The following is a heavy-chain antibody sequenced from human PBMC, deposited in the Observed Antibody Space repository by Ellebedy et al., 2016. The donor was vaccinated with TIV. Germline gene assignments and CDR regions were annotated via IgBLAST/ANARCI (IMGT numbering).Heavy chain of an antibody. Sequence: GESLKISCAAYGFPFSSYGIDWVRQAPGKGLEWVAGISYDGSKKYYVDSVKGRFTISRDNSKHTLYLQMNSLRAEDTAVYYCAKGDGYNRPDAFDIWGQGTMVTVSS. J-gene: IGHJ3*02. D-gene: IGHD5-24*01. CDR3: AKGDGYNRPDAFDI. CDR2: ISYDGSKK. CDR1: GFPFSSYG. V-gene: IGHV3-30*18.